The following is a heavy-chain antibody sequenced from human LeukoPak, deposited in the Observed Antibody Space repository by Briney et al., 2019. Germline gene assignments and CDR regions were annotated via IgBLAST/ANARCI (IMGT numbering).Heavy chain of an antibody. CDR1: GFTFSSYW. D-gene: IGHD6-6*01. J-gene: IGHJ1*01. CDR3: ARGGRPLYSSSSSSEEGFQH. V-gene: IGHV3-7*01. Sequence: GGSLRLSCAASGFTFSSYWMSWVRQAPGKGLEWVANIKQDGSEKYYVDSVKGRFTISRDNAKNSLYLQMNSLRAEDTAVYYCARGGRPLYSSSSSSEEGFQHWGQGTLVTVSS. CDR2: IKQDGSEK.